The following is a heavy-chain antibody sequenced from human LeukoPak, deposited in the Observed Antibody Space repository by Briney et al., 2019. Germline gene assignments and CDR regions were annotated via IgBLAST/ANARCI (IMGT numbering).Heavy chain of an antibody. V-gene: IGHV3-21*01. CDR3: ARDNGQWLPTDY. Sequence: GGSLRLSCAASGFTFSSYSMNWVRQAPGKGLEWVSSISSSSSYIYYADSVKGRFTISRDNAKNSLYLQMNSLRAEDTAVYYCARDNGQWLPTDYWGQGTLVTVSS. D-gene: IGHD5-12*01. J-gene: IGHJ4*02. CDR1: GFTFSSYS. CDR2: ISSSSSYI.